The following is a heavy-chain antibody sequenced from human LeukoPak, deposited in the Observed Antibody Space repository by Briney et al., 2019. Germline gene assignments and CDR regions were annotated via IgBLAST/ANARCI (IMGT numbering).Heavy chain of an antibody. CDR1: GYSFTSYW. Sequence: GESLKISCKGSGYSFTSYWIGWVRQMPGKGLEWMGIIYPGDSDTRYSPSFQGQVTISADKSISTAYLQWSSLKASDTAMYYCARLPSYGDYEYYFDYWGQGTLVTVSS. CDR3: ARLPSYGDYEYYFDY. CDR2: IYPGDSDT. V-gene: IGHV5-51*01. D-gene: IGHD4-17*01. J-gene: IGHJ4*02.